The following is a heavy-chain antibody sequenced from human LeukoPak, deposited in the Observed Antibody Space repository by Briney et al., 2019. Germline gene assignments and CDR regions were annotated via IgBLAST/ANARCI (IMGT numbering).Heavy chain of an antibody. J-gene: IGHJ3*02. V-gene: IGHV4-4*07. CDR1: GGSISSYY. CDR2: IYTSGST. Sequence: SETLSLTCTVSGGSISSYYWSWIRQPAGKGLEWIGRIYTSGSTNYNPSLKSRVTMSVDTSKNQFSLKLSPVTAADTAVYYCARSTWRYDILTGYYKGAFDIWGQGTMVTVSS. D-gene: IGHD3-9*01. CDR3: ARSTWRYDILTGYYKGAFDI.